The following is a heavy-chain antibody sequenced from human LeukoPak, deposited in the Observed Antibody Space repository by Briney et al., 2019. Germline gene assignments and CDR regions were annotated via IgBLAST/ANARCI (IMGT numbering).Heavy chain of an antibody. CDR2: ISSSSSYI. CDR1: GFTFSSYS. J-gene: IGHJ5*01. CDR3: ARDFVPLGYCSSTSCYNWFDS. D-gene: IGHD2-2*01. V-gene: IGHV3-21*01. Sequence: PGGSLRLSCAASGFTFSSYSMNWVRQAPGKGLEWVSSISSSSSYIYYADSVKGRFTISRDNAKNSLYLQMNSLRAEDTAVYYCARDFVPLGYCSSTSCYNWFDSWGQGTLVTVSS.